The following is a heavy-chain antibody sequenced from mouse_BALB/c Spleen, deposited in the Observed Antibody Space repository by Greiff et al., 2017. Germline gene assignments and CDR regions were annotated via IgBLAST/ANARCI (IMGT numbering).Heavy chain of an antibody. CDR2: INPSTGYT. J-gene: IGHJ2*01. CDR1: GYTFTSYW. Sequence: VQLQQSGADLAKPGASVKMSCKASGYTFTSYWMHWVKQRPGQGLEWIGYINPSTGYTEYNQKFKDKATLTADKSSSTAYMQLSSLTSEDSAVYYCAAYYYGKDFDYWGQGTTLTVSS. CDR3: AAYYYGKDFDY. D-gene: IGHD1-1*01. V-gene: IGHV1-7*01.